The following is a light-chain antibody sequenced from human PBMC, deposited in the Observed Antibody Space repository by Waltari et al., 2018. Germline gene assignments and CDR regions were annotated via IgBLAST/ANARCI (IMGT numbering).Light chain of an antibody. CDR1: SSDVGGYNH. Sequence: QSALTQAASVSGSPGQSITISCTGTSSDVGGYNHVPWYQHHPGKDPKLIISEVSNRPSGVSYRFSGSKSGNTASLTISGLQAEDEADYYCSSYTSSSIPYVFGTGTKVTVL. J-gene: IGLJ1*01. CDR2: EVS. V-gene: IGLV2-14*01. CDR3: SSYTSSSIPYV.